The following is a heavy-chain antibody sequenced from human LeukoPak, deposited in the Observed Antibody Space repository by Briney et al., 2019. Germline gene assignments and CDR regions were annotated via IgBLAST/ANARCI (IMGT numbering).Heavy chain of an antibody. J-gene: IGHJ4*02. CDR2: ISGSGGNT. V-gene: IGHV3-23*01. CDR1: GFTFSSYA. D-gene: IGHD3-10*01. CDR3: AKGYYYGSGSYSGDYDY. Sequence: GGSLRLSCAASGFTFSSYAMSWVRQAPGKGLEWVSAISGSGGNTYYADSVKGRFSISRDNSKNTLYLQMNSLRTDDTAVYYCAKGYYYGSGSYSGDYDYWGQGTLVTVSS.